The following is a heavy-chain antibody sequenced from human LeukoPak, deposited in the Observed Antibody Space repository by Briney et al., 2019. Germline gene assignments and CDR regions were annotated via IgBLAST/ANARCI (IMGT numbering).Heavy chain of an antibody. Sequence: GGSLRLSCVASGFTFSRYGMHWVRQAPGKGLEWVGVIWNEGSKTYYADSVKGRFTISRDTSNNTLYLQMNSLRGEDTAVYYCAREGGSVSVYGFHTGYWGQGTLVTVSS. CDR2: IWNEGSKT. J-gene: IGHJ4*02. V-gene: IGHV3-33*01. CDR1: GFTFSRYG. D-gene: IGHD5/OR15-5a*01. CDR3: AREGGSVSVYGFHTGY.